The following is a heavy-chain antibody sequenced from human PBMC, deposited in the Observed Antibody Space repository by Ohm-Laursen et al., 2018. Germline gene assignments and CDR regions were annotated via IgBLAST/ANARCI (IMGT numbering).Heavy chain of an antibody. Sequence: ESLKISCKGSGYSFTSYWIGWVRQMPGKGLEWMGIIYPGESDTRYSPSFQGQVTVSADKSISTAYLQWSSLKASDTAMYYCARRATASFYWYFDLWGRGTLVTVSS. CDR1: GYSFTSYW. CDR3: ARRATASFYWYFDL. D-gene: IGHD5-12*01. J-gene: IGHJ2*01. V-gene: IGHV5-51*01. CDR2: IYPGESDT.